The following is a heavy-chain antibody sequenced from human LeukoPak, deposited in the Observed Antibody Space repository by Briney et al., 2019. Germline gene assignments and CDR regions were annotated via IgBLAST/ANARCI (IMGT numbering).Heavy chain of an antibody. J-gene: IGHJ4*02. CDR2: IHYSGST. CDR3: GGLPQLYYYGWGVLVDY. V-gene: IGHV4-39*01. CDR1: GGSIYSYNYY. Sequence: SETLSLTCTVSGGSIYSYNYYWGWIRQPPGKGLEWIGSIHYSGSTYYNPSLKSRVTISMDTSKNQFSLRLSSVTATDTAVYYCGGLPQLYYYGWGVLVDYWGQGTLVTVSS. D-gene: IGHD3-10*01.